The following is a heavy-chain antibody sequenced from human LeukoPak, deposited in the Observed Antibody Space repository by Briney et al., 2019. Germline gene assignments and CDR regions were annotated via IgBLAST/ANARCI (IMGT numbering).Heavy chain of an antibody. J-gene: IGHJ6*03. Sequence: ASVKVSCKASGYTFTNYGISWVRQAPGQGLEWMAWISAYNTNTNYAQKFQGRVSMTTDTSTSTAYMELRSLRSDDTAVYYCARAPFSSGWYLPWGYMDVWGKGTTVTISS. CDR2: ISAYNTNT. CDR3: ARAPFSSGWYLPWGYMDV. CDR1: GYTFTNYG. D-gene: IGHD6-19*01. V-gene: IGHV1-18*01.